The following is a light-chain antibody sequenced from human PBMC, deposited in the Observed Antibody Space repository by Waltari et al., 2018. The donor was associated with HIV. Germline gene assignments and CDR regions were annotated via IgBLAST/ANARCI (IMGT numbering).Light chain of an antibody. CDR1: SRDVGGYHY. CDR3: TSYTSAATVV. V-gene: IGLV2-14*01. J-gene: IGLJ2*01. CDR2: EVT. Sequence: QSALTPPASVSGSPGQSIPISCTGTSRDVGGYHYVSWYQPHPGQAPKVIIYEVTNRPSGVSNRLSGSKSGNTAYLTISGLQGEDEADYYGTSYTSAATVVFGGGTKLTVL.